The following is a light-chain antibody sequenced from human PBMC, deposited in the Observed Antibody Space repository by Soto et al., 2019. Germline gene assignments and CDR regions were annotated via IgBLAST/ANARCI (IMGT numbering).Light chain of an antibody. Sequence: IQMTQSPSSLSASVGDRVTITCRASQSISSYLNWYQQKPGKAPKLLIYAASSLQSGVPSRFSGSGSGTDFTLTISSLQPEDFATYYCQQSYSTLGTFGQGTKVDNK. V-gene: IGKV1-39*01. CDR2: AAS. CDR3: QQSYSTLGT. CDR1: QSISSY. J-gene: IGKJ1*01.